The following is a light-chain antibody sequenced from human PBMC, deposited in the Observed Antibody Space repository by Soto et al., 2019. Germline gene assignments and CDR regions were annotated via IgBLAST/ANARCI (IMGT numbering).Light chain of an antibody. CDR3: QKRRGT. V-gene: IGKV3-11*01. CDR2: DAS. CDR1: ESISNY. Sequence: EIVLTQSPATLSLSPGERATLSCRASESISNYLAWYQQKAGQAPRLLIYDASNRATGTPARFRGSGSGTDFILTISRLEPADFAVYYYQKRRGTFGGGTKVEIK. J-gene: IGKJ4*01.